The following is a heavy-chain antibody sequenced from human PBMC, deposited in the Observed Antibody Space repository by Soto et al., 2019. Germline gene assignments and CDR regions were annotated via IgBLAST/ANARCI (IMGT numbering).Heavy chain of an antibody. CDR3: SKGLHSGSPAMDYYYYAMEV. Sequence: GGSLRLSCAASGFTFSSYAMSWVRQAPGKGLEWVSAISGSGGSTYYADSVKGRFTISRDNSKNTLYLQMNSLRAEDTAVYYCSKGLHSGSPAMDYYYYAMEVWGQGTTGTDS. J-gene: IGHJ6*02. CDR2: ISGSGGST. V-gene: IGHV3-23*01. D-gene: IGHD3-10*01. CDR1: GFTFSSYA.